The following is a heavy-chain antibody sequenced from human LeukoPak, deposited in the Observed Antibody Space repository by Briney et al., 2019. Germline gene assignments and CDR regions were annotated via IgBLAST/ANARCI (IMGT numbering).Heavy chain of an antibody. Sequence: SETLSLTCTVSGGSISGYFWTWIRQPPGKGLEWIGYMYHSGGTDYNPSLKSRVTMSVDTSKNQFSLKLSSVTAADTAVYYCASFNYYGSGSINYWGQGTLVTVSS. CDR1: GGSISGYF. J-gene: IGHJ4*02. D-gene: IGHD3-10*01. V-gene: IGHV4-59*12. CDR3: ASFNYYGSGSINY. CDR2: MYHSGGT.